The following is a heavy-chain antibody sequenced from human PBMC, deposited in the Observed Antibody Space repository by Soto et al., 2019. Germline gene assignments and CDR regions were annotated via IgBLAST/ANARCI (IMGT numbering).Heavy chain of an antibody. CDR2: IKSSGGIT. CDR1: VYTITSYS. V-gene: IGHV1-46*01. Sequence: ASVKVSCKPSVYTITSYSMHWVRQAAGQGLKWMGIIKSSGGITSYAQKFQGRVTMTRDTSTSTVYMELSSLRSXXXSVYYCARVKDYGDDGMDVWGQGTTVTV. D-gene: IGHD4-17*01. J-gene: IGHJ6*02. CDR3: ARVKDYGDDGMDV.